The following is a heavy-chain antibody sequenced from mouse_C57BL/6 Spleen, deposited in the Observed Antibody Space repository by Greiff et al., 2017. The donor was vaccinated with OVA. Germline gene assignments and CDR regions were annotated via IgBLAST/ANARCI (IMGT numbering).Heavy chain of an antibody. Sequence: QVQLQQSGPELVKPGASVKISCKASGYAFSSSWMNWVKQRPGQGLEWIGRIYPGDGDTNYNGKFKGKATLTADKSSSTAYMQLSSLTSEDSAVYFWAREEGYDFSPFDYWGQGTTLTVSS. V-gene: IGHV1-82*01. CDR3: AREEGYDFSPFDY. CDR2: IYPGDGDT. CDR1: GYAFSSSW. D-gene: IGHD2-4*01. J-gene: IGHJ2*01.